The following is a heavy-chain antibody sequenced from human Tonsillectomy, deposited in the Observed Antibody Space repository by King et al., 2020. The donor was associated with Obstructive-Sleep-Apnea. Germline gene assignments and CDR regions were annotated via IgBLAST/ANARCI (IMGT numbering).Heavy chain of an antibody. J-gene: IGHJ4*02. Sequence: VQLQESGPGLVKPSQTLSLTCTVSGGSISSGGYYWSWIRQHPGKGLEWIGYIYYSGSTYYNPSLKSRVTMSVDTSKNHFSLNLSSVTAAEPAVYYCATYWGYYFDYWGQGTLVTVSS. D-gene: IGHD7-27*01. CDR2: IYYSGST. CDR1: GGSISSGGYY. CDR3: ATYWGYYFDY. V-gene: IGHV4-31*03.